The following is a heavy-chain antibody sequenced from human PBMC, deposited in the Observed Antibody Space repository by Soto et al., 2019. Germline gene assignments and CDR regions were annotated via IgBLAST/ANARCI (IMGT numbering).Heavy chain of an antibody. J-gene: IGHJ4*02. V-gene: IGHV5-51*01. CDR2: IYPGDSDT. Sequence: GESLKISCKGSGYSFTSYWIGWVRQMPGKGLEWMGIIYPGDSDTRYSPPFQGQVTISADKSISTAYLQWSSLKASDTAMYYCARLRIAAAGTYYFDYWGQGTLVTVSS. CDR3: ARLRIAAAGTYYFDY. D-gene: IGHD6-13*01. CDR1: GYSFTSYW.